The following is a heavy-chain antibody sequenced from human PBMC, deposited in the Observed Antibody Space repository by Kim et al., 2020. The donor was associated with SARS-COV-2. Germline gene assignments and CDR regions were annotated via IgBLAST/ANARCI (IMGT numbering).Heavy chain of an antibody. D-gene: IGHD3-10*01. J-gene: IGHJ6*03. V-gene: IGHV3-48*02. CDR1: GFTFNTYS. Sequence: GGSLRLSCAASGFTFNTYSMNWVRQAPGKGLEWVSYISSSSNNINYADSVKGRFTISRDNARNSLYLQMNSLRDEDTAVYYCAKVRGYMDVWGKGTTVTV. CDR3: AKVRGYMDV. CDR2: ISSSSNNI.